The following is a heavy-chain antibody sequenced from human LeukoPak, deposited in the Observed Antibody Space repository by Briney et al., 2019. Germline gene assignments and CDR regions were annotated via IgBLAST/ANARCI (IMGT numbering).Heavy chain of an antibody. V-gene: IGHV4-4*07. D-gene: IGHD6-13*01. CDR1: GGSISSYY. CDR3: AREERGYSSSWYTER. CDR2: IYTSGST. Sequence: PSETLSLTCTVSGGSISSYYWSWIRQPAGRGLEWIGRIYTSGSTNYNPPLKSRVTMSVDTSNNQFSLKMSSVTAADTSVYYCAREERGYSSSWYTERWGQGTLVTVSS. J-gene: IGHJ4*02.